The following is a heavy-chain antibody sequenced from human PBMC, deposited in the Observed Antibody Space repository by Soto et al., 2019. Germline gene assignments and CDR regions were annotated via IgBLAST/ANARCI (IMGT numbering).Heavy chain of an antibody. Sequence: SETLSLTCTVSSGSISSYYWTWIRQPPGKGLEWIGHIYYSGSKDYNPSLKSRVTISVDTSKKQFSLKLSSVTAADTAVYYCASRPNYSSGWYDYWGQGTLVTVSS. V-gene: IGHV4-59*08. CDR1: SGSISSYY. J-gene: IGHJ4*02. CDR2: IYYSGSK. D-gene: IGHD6-19*01. CDR3: ASRPNYSSGWYDY.